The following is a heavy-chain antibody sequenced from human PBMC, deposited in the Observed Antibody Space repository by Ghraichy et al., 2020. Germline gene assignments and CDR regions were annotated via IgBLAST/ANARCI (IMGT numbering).Heavy chain of an antibody. Sequence: SQTLSLTCAVSGGSISSGGYSWSWIRQPPGKGLEWIGYIYHSGTTYYNPSLKSRVTISVDRSQNQFSLKLNSGTAADTAVYYCAREYHSYYVSFPSYYFDYWGQGTLVTVSS. CDR1: GGSISSGGYS. J-gene: IGHJ4*02. CDR2: IYHSGTT. D-gene: IGHD4-11*01. V-gene: IGHV4-30-2*01. CDR3: AREYHSYYVSFPSYYFDY.